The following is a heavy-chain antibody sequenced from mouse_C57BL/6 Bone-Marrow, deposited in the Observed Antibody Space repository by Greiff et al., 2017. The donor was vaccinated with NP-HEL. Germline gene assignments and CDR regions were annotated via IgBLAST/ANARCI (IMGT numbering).Heavy chain of an antibody. Sequence: EVQLVESGGDLVKPGGSLKLSCAASGFTFSSYGMSWVRQTPDKRLEWVATISSGGSYTYYPDSVKGRFTISRDNAKNTLYLQMSSLKSDDTAMYYCARQYYGGWGTGTTVTVSS. J-gene: IGHJ1*03. CDR3: ARQYYGG. V-gene: IGHV5-6*01. CDR1: GFTFSSYG. CDR2: ISSGGSYT.